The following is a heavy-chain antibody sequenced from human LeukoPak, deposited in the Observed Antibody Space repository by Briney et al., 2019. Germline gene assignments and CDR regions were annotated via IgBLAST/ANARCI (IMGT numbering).Heavy chain of an antibody. D-gene: IGHD2-15*01. CDR2: INPDSGGT. J-gene: IGHJ3*02. Sequence: GASVRVSCKASGYTFTDYYMHWVRQAPGQGLEWMGWINPDSGGTNYPQKFQGRVTVTRDTSISTAYMDLSSLRSDDTAVYYYASGAIGGGAFDIWGQGTMVTVSS. CDR3: ASGAIGGGAFDI. CDR1: GYTFTDYY. V-gene: IGHV1-2*02.